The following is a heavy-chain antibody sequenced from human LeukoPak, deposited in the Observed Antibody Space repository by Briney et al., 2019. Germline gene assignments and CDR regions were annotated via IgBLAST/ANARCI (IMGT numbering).Heavy chain of an antibody. V-gene: IGHV1-69*13. Sequence: SVKVSCKASGGTFSSYAISWVRQAPGQGLEWMGGIIPILGTANYAQKFQGRVTITADGSTSTAYMELSSLRSEDTAVYYCARGGYCSGGSCYSFDYWGQGTLVTVSS. J-gene: IGHJ4*02. D-gene: IGHD2-15*01. CDR1: GGTFSSYA. CDR2: IIPILGTA. CDR3: ARGGYCSGGSCYSFDY.